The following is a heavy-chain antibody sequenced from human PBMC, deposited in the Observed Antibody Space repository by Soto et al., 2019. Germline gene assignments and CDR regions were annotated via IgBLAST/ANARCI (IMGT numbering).Heavy chain of an antibody. CDR3: ARLNGYCVSTNCHGYYGMDV. V-gene: IGHV4-39*01. CDR1: GGSISSSSYY. CDR2: IYYSGST. J-gene: IGHJ6*02. D-gene: IGHD2-2*03. Sequence: SETLSLTCTVSGGSISSSSYYWGWIRQPPGKGLEWIGSIYYSGSTYYNPSLKSRVTISVDTSKNQFSLKLSSVTAADTAVYYCARLNGYCVSTNCHGYYGMDVWGQGTTVTVS.